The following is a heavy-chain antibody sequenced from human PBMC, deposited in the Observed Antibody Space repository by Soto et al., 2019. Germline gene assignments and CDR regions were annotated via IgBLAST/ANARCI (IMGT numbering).Heavy chain of an antibody. CDR3: ARDTYYDFWSGYFPHAFDI. CDR2: ISSSSSYT. Sequence: GGSLRLSCAASGFTFSDYYMSWIRRAPGKGLEWVSYISSSSSYTNYADSVKGRFTISRDNAKNSLYLQMNSLRAEDTAVYYCARDTYYDFWSGYFPHAFDIWGQGTMVTVSS. D-gene: IGHD3-3*01. CDR1: GFTFSDYY. V-gene: IGHV3-11*06. J-gene: IGHJ3*02.